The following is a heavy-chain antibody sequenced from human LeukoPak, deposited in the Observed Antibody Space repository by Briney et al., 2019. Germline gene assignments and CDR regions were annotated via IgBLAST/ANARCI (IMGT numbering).Heavy chain of an antibody. J-gene: IGHJ3*02. CDR1: GFTFSSYG. CDR2: VSGSGGST. V-gene: IGHV3-23*01. Sequence: GGTLRLSCAASGFTFSSYGRSWVRQAPGKGLEWVSAVSGSGGSTYYADSVKGRFTISRDNSKNTLYLQMNSLRAEDTAVYYCAKVDSPTIPGAFDIWGQGTMVTVSS. D-gene: IGHD5-12*01. CDR3: AKVDSPTIPGAFDI.